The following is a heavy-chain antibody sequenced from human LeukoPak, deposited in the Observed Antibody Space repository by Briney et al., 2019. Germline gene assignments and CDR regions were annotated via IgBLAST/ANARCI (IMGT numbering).Heavy chain of an antibody. CDR3: AKFRARGAFDI. J-gene: IGHJ3*02. Sequence: HPGGSLRLSCAASGFTFSRYAMSWVRQAPGKGLEWVSSISGSGGITYYADSVKGRFTISRDNSKNTLYLQMNSLRAEDTAVYYCAKFRARGAFDIWGQGTMVTVSS. CDR1: GFTFSRYA. V-gene: IGHV3-23*01. CDR2: ISGSGGIT.